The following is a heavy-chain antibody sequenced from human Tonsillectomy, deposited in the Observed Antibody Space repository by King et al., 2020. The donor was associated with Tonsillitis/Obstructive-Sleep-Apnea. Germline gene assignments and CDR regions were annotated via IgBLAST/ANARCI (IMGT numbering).Heavy chain of an antibody. CDR1: GGTFSSYA. CDR3: ARSGHYYGSGSYYDDAFDI. CDR2: IIPICGTA. J-gene: IGHJ3*02. V-gene: IGHV1-69*01. Sequence: QLVQSGAEVKKPGSSVEVSCKASGGTFSSYAISWVRQAPGQGLEWMGGIIPICGTANYAQKFQGRVTIIADESTSTAYMGRSSLGSEDTAVDYCARSGHYYGSGSYYDDAFDIWGQGTMVTVSS. D-gene: IGHD3-10*01.